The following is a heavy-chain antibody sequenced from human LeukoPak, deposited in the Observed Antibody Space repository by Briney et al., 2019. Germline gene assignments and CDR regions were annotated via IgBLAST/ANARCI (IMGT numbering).Heavy chain of an antibody. Sequence: GGSLRLSCAASGFTFSSYSMNWVRQAPGKGLEWVSSISSSSSYIYYADSVKGRFTISRDNSKNTLYLQMNSLRAEDTAVYYCAGHYYDSSKFDYWGQGTLVTVSS. J-gene: IGHJ4*02. V-gene: IGHV3-21*04. CDR2: ISSSSSYI. D-gene: IGHD3-22*01. CDR1: GFTFSSYS. CDR3: AGHYYDSSKFDY.